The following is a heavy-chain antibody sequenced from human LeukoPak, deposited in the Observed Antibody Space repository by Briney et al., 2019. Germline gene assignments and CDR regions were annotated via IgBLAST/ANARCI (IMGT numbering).Heavy chain of an antibody. CDR3: AKVYLAYYDSSGYDW. J-gene: IGHJ4*02. CDR1: GFTFTDYG. Sequence: GGSLRLSCAASGFTFTDYGMHWVRQAPGKGLEWVAFIMYDGSYKYYAGSVTGRFTITRDNSKNTLYLQMDSLRAEDTALYYCAKVYLAYYDSSGYDWWGQGTLVTVSS. D-gene: IGHD3-22*01. CDR2: IMYDGSYK. V-gene: IGHV3-30*02.